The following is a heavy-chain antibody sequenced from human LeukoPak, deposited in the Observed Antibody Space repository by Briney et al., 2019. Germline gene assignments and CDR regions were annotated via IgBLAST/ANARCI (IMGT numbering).Heavy chain of an antibody. CDR3: ARGYFGSGSYHPFDY. CDR1: GGSISRYY. J-gene: IGHJ4*02. D-gene: IGHD3-10*01. V-gene: IGHV4-59*01. Sequence: PSETLSLTCTVSGGSISRYYWSWIRQPPGKGLEWIGYIYYSGSTNYNPSLKSRVTISVDTSKNQFSLKLSSVTAADTAVYYCARGYFGSGSYHPFDYWRQGTLVTVSS. CDR2: IYYSGST.